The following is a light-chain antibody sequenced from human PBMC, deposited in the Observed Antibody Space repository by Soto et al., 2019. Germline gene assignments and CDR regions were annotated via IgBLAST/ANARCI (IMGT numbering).Light chain of an antibody. CDR1: QSVSTNF. Sequence: ESVLTQSPGTLSLSPGEEATLSCRASQSVSTNFFAWYQQRSGQAPRLLIYGASTRATGIPDRFSGSGSGTDFTLTISRLKTEDFAVYYCQQYGRTTWTFGQGTTV. J-gene: IGKJ1*01. CDR2: GAS. V-gene: IGKV3-20*01. CDR3: QQYGRTTWT.